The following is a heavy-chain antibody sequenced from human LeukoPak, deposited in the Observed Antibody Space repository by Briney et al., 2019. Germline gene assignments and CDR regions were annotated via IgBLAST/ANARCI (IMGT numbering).Heavy chain of an antibody. CDR1: GYTFTSYG. J-gene: IGHJ4*02. V-gene: IGHV1-18*01. D-gene: IGHD3-22*01. CDR3: ARVGYYDSSGYPHYFDY. CDR2: ISAYNGNT. Sequence: GASVKVSCKASGYTFTSYGISWVRQAPGQGLEWMGWISAYNGNTNYAQKLQGRVTMTTDTSTSTAYMELRSLRSDDTAVYYCARVGYYDSSGYPHYFDYWGQGTLVTVSS.